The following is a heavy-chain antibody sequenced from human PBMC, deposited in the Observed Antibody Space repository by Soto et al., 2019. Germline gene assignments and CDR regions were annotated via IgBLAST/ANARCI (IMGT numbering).Heavy chain of an antibody. Sequence: EVQLVESGGGLVKPGGSLRLSCAASGFTFNNAWMSWVRQAPGGGLEWVGRIKRNIDGGTTDYAAPVKGRFAISRDESNSILDLQMNSLKSEDTAVYYCTTVDAVVLNWGQGILVTVSS. CDR1: GFTFNNAW. CDR3: TTVDAVVLN. J-gene: IGHJ4*02. CDR2: IKRNIDGGTT. D-gene: IGHD6-19*01. V-gene: IGHV3-15*01.